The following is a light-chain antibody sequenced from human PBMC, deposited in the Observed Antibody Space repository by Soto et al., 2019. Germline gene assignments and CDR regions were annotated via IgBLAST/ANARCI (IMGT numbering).Light chain of an antibody. CDR3: QQYGSSPRLA. V-gene: IGKV3-20*01. J-gene: IGKJ4*01. CDR2: GAS. CDR1: QSVSSSY. Sequence: EIVLTQSPGTLSLSPGERATLSCRASQSVSSSYLAWYQQKPGQAPRLLIYGASSRATGIPDRFSGSGSGTDFTLTISRLEPEDFGVYYCQQYGSSPRLAFGGGTKVDI.